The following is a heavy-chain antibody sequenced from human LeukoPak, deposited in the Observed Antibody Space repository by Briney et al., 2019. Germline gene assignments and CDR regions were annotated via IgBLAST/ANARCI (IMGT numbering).Heavy chain of an antibody. Sequence: GASVKVSCKASGGTFSSYAISWVRQAPGQGLEWMGGIIPIFGTANYAQKFQGRVTITTDESTSTAYMELSSLRSEDTAVYYCAYSTLGYCSGGSCPFPNPWGQGTMVTVSS. V-gene: IGHV1-69*05. CDR1: GGTFSSYA. CDR3: AYSTLGYCSGGSCPFPNP. CDR2: IIPIFGTA. J-gene: IGHJ3*01. D-gene: IGHD2-15*01.